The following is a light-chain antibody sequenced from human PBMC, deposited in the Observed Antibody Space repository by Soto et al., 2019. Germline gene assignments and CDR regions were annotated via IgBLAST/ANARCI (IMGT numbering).Light chain of an antibody. J-gene: IGKJ5*01. V-gene: IGKV3-15*01. CDR1: QSVSSN. CDR2: GAS. CDR3: QHYVTSSIT. Sequence: EIVMTQSPATLSVSPGERATLSCRASQSVSSNLAWYQQKPGQAPRLLIYGASTRATGIAARFSGSGSGTEFTLTISSLQSEDFAVYYCQHYVTSSITFGQGTRLEIK.